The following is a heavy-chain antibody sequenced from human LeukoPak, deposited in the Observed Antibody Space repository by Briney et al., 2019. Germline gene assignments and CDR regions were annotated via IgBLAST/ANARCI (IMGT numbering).Heavy chain of an antibody. CDR3: ARDRGSSWYWDAFDI. J-gene: IGHJ3*02. D-gene: IGHD6-13*01. CDR2: ISTNGGST. Sequence: GGSLRRSGAGSGFTFSGYARHWVRQAPGKGRECVLAISTNGGSTYYAHTVQGRFTISTDTSKNTLYLELGSLRAEDMAVYYCARDRGSSWYWDAFDIWGQGTMVTVSS. V-gene: IGHV3-64*01. CDR1: GFTFSGYA.